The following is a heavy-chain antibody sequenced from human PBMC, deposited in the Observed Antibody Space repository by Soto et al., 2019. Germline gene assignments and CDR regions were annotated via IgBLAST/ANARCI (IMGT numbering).Heavy chain of an antibody. CDR1: GGSISSSSYY. V-gene: IGHV4-39*02. D-gene: IGHD6-6*01. J-gene: IGHJ4*02. Sequence: PSETLSLTCTVSGGSISSSSYYWGWIRQPPGKGLEWIGSVYYSGSTYDNPSLKSRITLSVDRSKNQFSLKLTSVTPEDTAVYYCARDLRQLVSFDYWGQGTLVTVSS. CDR2: VYYSGST. CDR3: ARDLRQLVSFDY.